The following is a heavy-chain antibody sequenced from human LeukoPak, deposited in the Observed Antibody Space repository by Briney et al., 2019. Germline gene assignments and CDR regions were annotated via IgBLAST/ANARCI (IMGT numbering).Heavy chain of an antibody. V-gene: IGHV4-59*11. CDR2: IYYSGST. Sequence: SETLSLTCTVSGGSISSHYWSWIRQPPGKGLEWIGYIYYSGSTNYNPSLKSRVTISVDTSKNQFSLKLSSVTAADTAVYYCARLNPGIAARGYYFDYWGQGTLVTVSS. CDR1: GGSISSHY. D-gene: IGHD6-6*01. CDR3: ARLNPGIAARGYYFDY. J-gene: IGHJ4*02.